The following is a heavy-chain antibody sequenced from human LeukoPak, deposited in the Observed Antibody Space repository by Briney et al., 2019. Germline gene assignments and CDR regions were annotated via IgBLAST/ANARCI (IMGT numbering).Heavy chain of an antibody. J-gene: IGHJ4*02. CDR1: DGSISNYF. Sequence: SETLSLTCTVPDGSISNYFWSWIRQPPGKGLGWIGYIYFTGMTNSNPSLESRVTISMDTSKNQFSLNLRSVAAADTAIYYCARHGRMVIMSKFSTGIDQWGQGTLVTVSS. D-gene: IGHD2-8*01. CDR3: ARHGRMVIMSKFSTGIDQ. CDR2: IYFTGMT. V-gene: IGHV4-59*08.